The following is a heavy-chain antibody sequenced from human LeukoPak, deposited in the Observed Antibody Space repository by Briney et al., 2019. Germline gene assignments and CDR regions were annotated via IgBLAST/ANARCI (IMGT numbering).Heavy chain of an antibody. CDR3: ARESENYYGSGSHDY. CDR1: LYTFTGYY. V-gene: IGHV1-2*02. Sequence: GASVKVSCKASLYTFTGYYMLWVGQAPGQGLEWMGWINPNSGDTYFAQKFQGRVTMTRDTSISTAYMELSRLRSDDTAVYYCARESENYYGSGSHDYWGQGTLVTVSS. D-gene: IGHD3-10*01. CDR2: INPNSGDT. J-gene: IGHJ4*02.